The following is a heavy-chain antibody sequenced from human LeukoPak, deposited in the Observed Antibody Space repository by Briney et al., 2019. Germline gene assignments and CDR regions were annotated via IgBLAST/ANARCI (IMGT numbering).Heavy chain of an antibody. V-gene: IGHV3-30*02. Sequence: GGSLRLSCAASGFTFSSYGMHWVRQAPGKGLEWVAFIRYDGSNKYYADSVKGRFTISRDNSKNTLYLQMNSLRAEDTAVYYCAKNRRAWFGESIDYWGQGTLVTVSS. CDR2: IRYDGSNK. J-gene: IGHJ4*02. D-gene: IGHD3-10*01. CDR3: AKNRRAWFGESIDY. CDR1: GFTFSSYG.